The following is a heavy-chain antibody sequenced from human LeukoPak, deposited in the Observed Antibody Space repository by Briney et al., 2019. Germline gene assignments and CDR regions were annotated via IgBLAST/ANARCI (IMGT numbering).Heavy chain of an antibody. D-gene: IGHD2-15*01. J-gene: IGHJ4*02. CDR1: GYTFTGYH. Sequence: GASVKVSCKASGYTFTGYHIHWVRQAPGQGLEWMGRINPYSGDTNFAQKFQGRVTMTRDTSITTAYMDLSSLTPDDTAVYYCARLQLGYCSGGSCSDYWGQGTLVTVSS. CDR3: ARLQLGYCSGGSCSDY. V-gene: IGHV1-2*06. CDR2: INPYSGDT.